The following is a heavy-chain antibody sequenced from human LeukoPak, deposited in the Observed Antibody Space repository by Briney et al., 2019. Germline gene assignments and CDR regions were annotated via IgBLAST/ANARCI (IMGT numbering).Heavy chain of an antibody. CDR2: ISSGSSYI. Sequence: GGSLRLSCAASGLTFSRYSMNWVRQAPGKGLEWVSSISSGSSYIYYVDSVKGRFTVSRDNAKNSLYLQMNSLRAEDAAVYYCAGSDTIGYLPREWDYWYFDLWGRGTLVTVSS. CDR1: GLTFSRYS. D-gene: IGHD3-22*01. J-gene: IGHJ2*01. V-gene: IGHV3-21*01. CDR3: AGSDTIGYLPREWDYWYFDL.